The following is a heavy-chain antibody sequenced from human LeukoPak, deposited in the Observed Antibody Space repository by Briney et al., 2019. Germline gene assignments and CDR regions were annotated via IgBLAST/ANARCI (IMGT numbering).Heavy chain of an antibody. CDR3: SKGIRSSGLSKDSYY. J-gene: IGHJ4*02. CDR1: GFTFSSYA. V-gene: IGHV3-23*01. CDR2: ISGSGGST. Sequence: PGGSLRLSCAASGFTFSSYAMSWVRQAPGKGLEWVSTISGSGGSTYYADSVKGRFTISRDNSKNTLYLQMNSLRAEDTAVYYCSKGIRSSGLSKDSYYWGQGTLVTVSS. D-gene: IGHD6-19*01.